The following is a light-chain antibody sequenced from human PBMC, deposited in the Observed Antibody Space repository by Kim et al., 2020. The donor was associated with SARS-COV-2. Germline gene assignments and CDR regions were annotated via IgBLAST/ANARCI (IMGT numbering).Light chain of an antibody. CDR3: QQRGSWPPALT. CDR1: DDVDIR. J-gene: IGKJ4*01. CDR2: DAA. Sequence: PGESATLTCRASDDVDIRLAWYQQTPGQPPRLLIYDAAMRAAGIPDKFSGSWSGTEFTLTIGSLAPEDFAIYYCQQRGSWPPALTFGGGTKVDIK. V-gene: IGKV3-11*01.